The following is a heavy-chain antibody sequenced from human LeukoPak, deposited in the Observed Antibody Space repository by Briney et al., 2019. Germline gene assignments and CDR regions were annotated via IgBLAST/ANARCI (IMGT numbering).Heavy chain of an antibody. V-gene: IGHV4-59*04. Sequence: PGGSLRLSCAASGFTFSSYSMNWVRQPPGKGLEWIGYIYYSGSTYYNPSLKSRVTISVDTSKNQFSLKLSSVTAADTAVYYCPLRYFDWYQPWGQGTLVTVSS. CDR2: IYYSGST. D-gene: IGHD3-9*01. J-gene: IGHJ5*02. CDR3: PLRYFDWYQP. CDR1: GFTFSSYS.